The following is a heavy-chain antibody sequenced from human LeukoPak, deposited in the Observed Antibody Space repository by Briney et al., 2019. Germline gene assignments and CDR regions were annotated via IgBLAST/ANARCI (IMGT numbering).Heavy chain of an antibody. Sequence: ASVKVSCKASGYTFTGYYMHWVRQAPGQGLEWMGWINPNSGGTNYAQKLQGRVTMTTDTSTSTAYMELRSLRSDDTAVYYCARGLKRGYSYDRIDPWGQGTLVTVSS. CDR2: INPNSGGT. V-gene: IGHV1-2*02. J-gene: IGHJ5*02. CDR1: GYTFTGYY. CDR3: ARGLKRGYSYDRIDP. D-gene: IGHD5-18*01.